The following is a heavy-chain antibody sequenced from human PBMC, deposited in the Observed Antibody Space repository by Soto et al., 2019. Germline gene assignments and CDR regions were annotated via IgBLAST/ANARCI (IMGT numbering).Heavy chain of an antibody. D-gene: IGHD1-26*01. Sequence: SETLSLTCTVSGGSISSYYWSWIRQPPGKGLEWIGYIYYSGSTNYNPSLKSRVTISVDTSKNQFSLKLSSVTAADTAVYYCAKAGNDRALCRDWGQGTLVTVSS. CDR3: AKAGNDRALCRD. CDR2: IYYSGST. CDR1: GGSISSYY. J-gene: IGHJ4*02. V-gene: IGHV4-59*01.